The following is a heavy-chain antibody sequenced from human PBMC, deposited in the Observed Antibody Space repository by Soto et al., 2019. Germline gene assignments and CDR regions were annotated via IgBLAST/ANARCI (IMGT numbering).Heavy chain of an antibody. CDR3: AKKTGYCSSTRCYGGSDAFDI. J-gene: IGHJ3*02. CDR1: GFTFSSYA. Sequence: GGSLRLSCAASGFTFSSYAMSWVRQAPGKGLEWVSAISGSGGSTYYADSVKGRFTISRDNSKNTLYLQMNSLRAEDTAVYYCAKKTGYCSSTRCYGGSDAFDIWGQGTMVTVSS. V-gene: IGHV3-23*01. CDR2: ISGSGGST. D-gene: IGHD2-2*01.